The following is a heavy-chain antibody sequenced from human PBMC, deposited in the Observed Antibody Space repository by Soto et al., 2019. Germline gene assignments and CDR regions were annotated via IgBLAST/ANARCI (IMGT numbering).Heavy chain of an antibody. Sequence: QITLKESGPTLVKPTQTLTLTCTFSGFSLSTSGVGVGWIRQPPGKALEWLALIYWDDDKRYSPSLKSRLTITKDTCKKQVVLTMTNMDPVDTATYYCARNTIFGVLYAFDIWGQGTMVTVSS. CDR1: GFSLSTSGVG. CDR2: IYWDDDK. D-gene: IGHD3-3*01. CDR3: ARNTIFGVLYAFDI. J-gene: IGHJ3*02. V-gene: IGHV2-5*02.